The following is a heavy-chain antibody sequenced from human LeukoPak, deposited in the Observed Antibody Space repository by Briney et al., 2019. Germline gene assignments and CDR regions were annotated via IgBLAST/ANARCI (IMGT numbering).Heavy chain of an antibody. CDR1: GGSISSYY. V-gene: IGHV4-59*08. D-gene: IGHD4-17*01. CDR2: IYYSGST. Sequence: ASETLSLTCTVSGGSISSYYWSWIRQPPGKGLEWIGYIYYSGSTNYNPSLKSRVTISVDTSKNQFSLKLSSVTAADTAVYYCARQRLGHTHTVTTLIDYWGQGTLVTVSS. CDR3: ARQRLGHTHTVTTLIDY. J-gene: IGHJ4*02.